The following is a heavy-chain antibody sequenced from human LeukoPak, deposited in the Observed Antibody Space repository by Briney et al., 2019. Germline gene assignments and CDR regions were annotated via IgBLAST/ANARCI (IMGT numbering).Heavy chain of an antibody. CDR3: ARGGFLEWLEAFDI. J-gene: IGHJ3*02. Sequence: ASVKVSCKASGCTFTSYGISWVREAPGQGLEWMGWISAYNGNTNYAQKLQGRVTMTTDTSTSTAYMELRSLRSDDTAVYYCARGGFLEWLEAFDIWGQGTMVTVSS. CDR1: GCTFTSYG. CDR2: ISAYNGNT. V-gene: IGHV1-18*01. D-gene: IGHD3-3*01.